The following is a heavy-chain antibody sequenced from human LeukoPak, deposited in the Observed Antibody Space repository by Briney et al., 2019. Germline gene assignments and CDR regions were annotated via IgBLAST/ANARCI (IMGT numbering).Heavy chain of an antibody. V-gene: IGHV4-34*01. CDR2: INHSGST. CDR1: GGSFSGYY. D-gene: IGHD3-9*01. J-gene: IGHJ6*04. CDR3: ARLLRYFDRGMDV. Sequence: PSETLSLTCAVYGGSFSGYYWSWIRQPPGKGLEWIGGINHSGSTNYNPSLKSRVTISVDTSKNQFSLKLSSVTAADTAVYYCARLLRYFDRGMDVWGKGTTVTVSS.